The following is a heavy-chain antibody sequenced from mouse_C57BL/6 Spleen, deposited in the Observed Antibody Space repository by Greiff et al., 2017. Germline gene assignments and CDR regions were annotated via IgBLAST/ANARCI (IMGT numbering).Heavy chain of an antibody. V-gene: IGHV1-9*01. D-gene: IGHD1-1*01. J-gene: IGHJ4*01. CDR1: GYTFTGYW. CDR3: ATSLFPLRSYAMDY. Sequence: QVQLKQSGAELMKPGASVKLSCKATGYTFTGYWIEWVKQRPGHGLEWIGEILPGSGSTNYNEKFKGKATFTADTSSNTAYMQLSSLTTDDSAIYYCATSLFPLRSYAMDYWGQGTSVTVSS. CDR2: ILPGSGST.